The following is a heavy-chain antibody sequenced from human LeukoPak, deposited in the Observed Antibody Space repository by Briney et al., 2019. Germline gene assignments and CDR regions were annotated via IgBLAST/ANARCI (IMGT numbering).Heavy chain of an antibody. J-gene: IGHJ3*02. D-gene: IGHD1-1*01. CDR2: IYYSGST. CDR1: GGSISSYY. Sequence: SETLSLTCTVSGGSISSYYWSWIRQPPGKGLEWIEYIYYSGSTNYNPSLKSRVTISVDTSKNQFSLKLSSVTAADTAVYYCARGNWLAAAFDIWGQGTMVTVSS. V-gene: IGHV4-59*01. CDR3: ARGNWLAAAFDI.